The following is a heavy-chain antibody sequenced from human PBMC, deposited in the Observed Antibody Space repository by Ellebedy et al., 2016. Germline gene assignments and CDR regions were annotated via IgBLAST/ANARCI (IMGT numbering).Heavy chain of an antibody. CDR1: GFTLSDYS. Sequence: GESLKISXAASGFTLSDYSMNWVRQAPGKGLEWVSSITSSSSYIFYADSVKGRFTISRDNFRNSVYLRMNSLRVEDTAVYYCRQGHYADLWGLGTLVTVSS. D-gene: IGHD4-17*01. CDR3: RQGHYADL. J-gene: IGHJ4*02. V-gene: IGHV3-21*01. CDR2: ITSSSSYI.